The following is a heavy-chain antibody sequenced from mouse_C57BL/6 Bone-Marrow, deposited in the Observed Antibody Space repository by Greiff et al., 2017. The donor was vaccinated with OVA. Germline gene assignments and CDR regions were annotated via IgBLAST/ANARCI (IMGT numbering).Heavy chain of an antibody. CDR1: GYTFTGYW. Sequence: VQLQQSGAELMKPGASVKLSCKATGYTFTGYWIEWVKQRPGHGLEWIGEILPGSGSTNYNEKFKGKATFTADTSSNTAYMQLSSLTTEDSAIDYCARSNITTGEDYYAMDYWGQGTSVTVSS. D-gene: IGHD1-1*01. J-gene: IGHJ4*01. CDR2: ILPGSGST. CDR3: ARSNITTGEDYYAMDY. V-gene: IGHV1-9*01.